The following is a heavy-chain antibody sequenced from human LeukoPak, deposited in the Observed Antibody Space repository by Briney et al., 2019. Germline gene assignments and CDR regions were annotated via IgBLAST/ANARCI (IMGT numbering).Heavy chain of an antibody. CDR1: GYTFTSYG. Sequence: ASVKVSCKASGYTFTSYGISWVRQAPGQGLEWMGWISAYNGNTNYAQKLQGRVTMTTDTSTSTAYMELRSLRSDDTAVYYCAREHYDFWSGLHLYYYYGMDVGGQGTTVPVS. CDR3: AREHYDFWSGLHLYYYYGMDV. J-gene: IGHJ6*02. V-gene: IGHV1-18*01. CDR2: ISAYNGNT. D-gene: IGHD3-3*01.